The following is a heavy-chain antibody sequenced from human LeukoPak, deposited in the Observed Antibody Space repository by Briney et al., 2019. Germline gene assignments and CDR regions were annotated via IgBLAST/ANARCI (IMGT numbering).Heavy chain of an antibody. CDR3: TTRIGSIVVVTAMHDY. V-gene: IGHV3-15*07. CDR2: IKSKTDGGTT. D-gene: IGHD2-21*02. CDR1: GFTFSNAW. Sequence: TGGSLRLSCAASGFTFSNAWMNWVRQAPGKGLEWVGRIKSKTDGGTTDYAAPVKGRFTISRDDSKNTLYLQMNSLKTEDTAVYYCTTRIGSIVVVTAMHDYWGQGTLVTVSS. J-gene: IGHJ4*02.